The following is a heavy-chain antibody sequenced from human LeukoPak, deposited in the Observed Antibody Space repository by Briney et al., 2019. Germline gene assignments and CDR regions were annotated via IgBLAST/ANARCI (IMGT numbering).Heavy chain of an antibody. CDR2: INPNSGGT. CDR3: ARGGVVPAAIAGES. V-gene: IGHV1-2*02. CDR1: GYTFTGYN. J-gene: IGHJ5*02. Sequence: ASVKLSCKASGYTFTGYNMHWVRQAPGQGLEWMGWINPNSGGTNYAQKFQGRVTMTRDTSISTAYMELSRLRSDDTAVYYCARGGVVPAAIAGESWGQGTLVTVSS. D-gene: IGHD2-2*01.